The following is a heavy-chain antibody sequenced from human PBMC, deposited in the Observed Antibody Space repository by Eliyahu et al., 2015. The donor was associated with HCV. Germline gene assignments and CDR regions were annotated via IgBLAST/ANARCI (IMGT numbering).Heavy chain of an antibody. Sequence: QVQLQESGPGLVKPSQTLSLTCTFSGSSITSGAYXWXWIRQPPGKGLEWVGYIYYXGTTYYNPSLKSRLTISLDTSQNQFSLKLNSVTAADTAVYFCARSLRIAALDYWGPGTLVTVSS. V-gene: IGHV4-31*03. J-gene: IGHJ4*02. CDR1: GSSITSGAYX. D-gene: IGHD6-25*01. CDR2: IYYXGTT. CDR3: ARSLRIAALDY.